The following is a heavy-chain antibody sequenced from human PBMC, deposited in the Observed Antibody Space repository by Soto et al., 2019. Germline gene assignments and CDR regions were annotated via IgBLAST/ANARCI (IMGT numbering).Heavy chain of an antibody. D-gene: IGHD3-3*01. CDR2: IKTDGSEK. V-gene: IGHV3-7*03. J-gene: IGHJ6*02. CDR3: KRDRSKFDLEV. Sequence: PWWSXRLSCASSVFTCIIYCIILFRQAPGKGLEWVANIKTDGSEKYYMDSVSGRFTTSRDNARNFFFLQMNSLTGADTAVYYCKRDRSKFDLEVWGPGTSV. CDR1: VFTCIIYC.